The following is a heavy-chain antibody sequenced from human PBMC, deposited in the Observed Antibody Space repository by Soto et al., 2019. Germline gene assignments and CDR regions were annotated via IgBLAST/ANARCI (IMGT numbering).Heavy chain of an antibody. J-gene: IGHJ6*02. CDR2: IYYSGST. CDR1: GGSISSYY. CDR3: ARLPGIAAAGPYYYYGMDV. D-gene: IGHD6-13*01. V-gene: IGHV4-59*01. Sequence: PSETLSLTCTVSGGSISSYYWSWIRQPPGKGLEWIGYIYYSGSTNYNPSLKSRVTISVDTSKNQFSLKLSSVTAADTAVYYCARLPGIAAAGPYYYYGMDVWGQGTTVTVSS.